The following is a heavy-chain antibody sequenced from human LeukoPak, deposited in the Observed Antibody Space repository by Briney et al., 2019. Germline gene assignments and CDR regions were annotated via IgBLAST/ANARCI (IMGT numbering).Heavy chain of an antibody. D-gene: IGHD2-2*01. CDR3: ARDPCDIVVVPAAMNYYYYGMDV. Sequence: GALRLSCAASGFTFSSYGMHWVRQAPGKGLEWVAVIWYDGSNKYYADSVKGRFTISRDNSKNTLYLQMNSLRAEDTAVYYCARDPCDIVVVPAAMNYYYYGMDVWGQGTTVTVSS. V-gene: IGHV3-33*01. CDR2: IWYDGSNK. J-gene: IGHJ6*02. CDR1: GFTFSSYG.